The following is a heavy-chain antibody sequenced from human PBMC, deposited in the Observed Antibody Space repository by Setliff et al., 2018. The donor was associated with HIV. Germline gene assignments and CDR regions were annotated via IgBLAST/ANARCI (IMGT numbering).Heavy chain of an antibody. CDR3: AREPSGSGNYFYFDY. CDR1: GYTFSSHG. Sequence: GASVKVSCKASGYTFSSHGITWVRQVPGQGLEWMGGIIPIFGTANYAQKFQGRVTITTDESTSTAYMELSSLRSEDTAVYYCAREPSGSGNYFYFDYWGQGTLVTVSS. CDR2: IIPIFGTA. J-gene: IGHJ4*02. D-gene: IGHD1-26*01. V-gene: IGHV1-69*05.